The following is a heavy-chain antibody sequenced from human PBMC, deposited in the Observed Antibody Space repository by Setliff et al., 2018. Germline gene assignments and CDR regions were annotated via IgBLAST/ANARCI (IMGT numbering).Heavy chain of an antibody. CDR2: MNPYSGNT. D-gene: IGHD2-15*01. Sequence: ASVKVSCKSSGYTFNNYDINWVRQAPGQGLEWMGWMNPYSGNTGYAQKFQGRVTMTRNTSISTAYMELSSLRSEDTAVYYCTRGAGGGRCYSCWFDPWGQGTLVTSPQ. CDR1: GYTFNNYD. V-gene: IGHV1-8*02. CDR3: TRGAGGGRCYSCWFDP. J-gene: IGHJ5*02.